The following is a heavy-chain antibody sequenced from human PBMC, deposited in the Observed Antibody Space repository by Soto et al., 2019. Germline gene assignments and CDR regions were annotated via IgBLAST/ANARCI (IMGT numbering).Heavy chain of an antibody. CDR1: GGSISSYY. Sequence: PSETLSLTCTVSGGSISSYYWSWIRQPPGEGLEWIGHISYSGSTNYNPSLKSRVTISVDTSKNQFSLKLSSVTAADTAVYYCARDYRTVPLIDAFDIWGQGTMVTVSS. V-gene: IGHV4-59*01. CDR3: ARDYRTVPLIDAFDI. CDR2: ISYSGST. D-gene: IGHD4-17*01. J-gene: IGHJ3*02.